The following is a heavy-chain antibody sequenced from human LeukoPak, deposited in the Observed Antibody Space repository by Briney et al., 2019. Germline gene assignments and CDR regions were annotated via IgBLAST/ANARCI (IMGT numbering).Heavy chain of an antibody. Sequence: AASVKVSCKASGYTFTGYYMHWVRQAPGQGLEWMGWINPNSGGTNYAQKFQGRVTMTRDTSISTAYMELSRLRSDDTAVYYCARVKQGYYYDSSGSDAFDIWGQGTMVTVSS. V-gene: IGHV1-2*02. CDR1: GYTFTGYY. D-gene: IGHD3-22*01. CDR2: INPNSGGT. J-gene: IGHJ3*02. CDR3: ARVKQGYYYDSSGSDAFDI.